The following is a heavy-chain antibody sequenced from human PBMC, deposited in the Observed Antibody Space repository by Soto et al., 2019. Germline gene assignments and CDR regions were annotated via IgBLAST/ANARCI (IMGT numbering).Heavy chain of an antibody. V-gene: IGHV3-73*02. Sequence: EVQLVESGGGLVQPGGSLKLSCAASGFTFSGSAMHWVRQASGKGLEWVGRIRSKANSYATAYAASVKGRFTISRDDSKNTAYLQMNSLKTEDTAVYYCTIPVATTISLRDYWGQGTLVTVSS. J-gene: IGHJ4*02. CDR3: TIPVATTISLRDY. CDR2: IRSKANSYAT. D-gene: IGHD5-12*01. CDR1: GFTFSGSA.